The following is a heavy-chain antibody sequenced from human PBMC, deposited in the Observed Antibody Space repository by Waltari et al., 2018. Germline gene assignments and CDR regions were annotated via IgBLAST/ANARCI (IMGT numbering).Heavy chain of an antibody. D-gene: IGHD1-26*01. Sequence: QVQLQESGPGLVKPSQTLSLTCTVSGGSISSGSYYWSWIRQPAGKGLEWIGRIYTSGSTNYTPSLKSRVTISVDTSKNQFSLKLSSVTAADTAVYYCASSSGSYRNWFDPWGQGTLVTVSS. CDR1: GGSISSGSYY. J-gene: IGHJ5*02. V-gene: IGHV4-61*02. CDR3: ASSSGSYRNWFDP. CDR2: IYTSGST.